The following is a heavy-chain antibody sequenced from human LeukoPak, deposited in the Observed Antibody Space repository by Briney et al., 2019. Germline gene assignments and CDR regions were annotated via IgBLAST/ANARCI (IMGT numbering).Heavy chain of an antibody. CDR2: INHSGST. Sequence: SGTLSLTCAVYGGSFSGYYWSWIRQPPGKGLEWIGEINHSGSTNYNPSLKSRVTISVDTSKNQFSPKLSSVTAADTAVYYCARSSGVAARPWYFQHWGQGTLVTVSS. D-gene: IGHD6-6*01. CDR1: GGSFSGYY. J-gene: IGHJ1*01. CDR3: ARSSGVAARPWYFQH. V-gene: IGHV4-34*01.